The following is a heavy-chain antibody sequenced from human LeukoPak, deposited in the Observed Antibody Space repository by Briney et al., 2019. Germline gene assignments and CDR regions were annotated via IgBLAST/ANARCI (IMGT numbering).Heavy chain of an antibody. Sequence: SETLSLTCAVYGGSFSGYYWSWIRQPPGKGLEWIGEINHSGSTNYNPSLKSRVTISVDTSKNQFSLKLSSVTAADTAVYYCASSDYDYYYYYGMDVWGQGTTVTVS. CDR2: INHSGST. J-gene: IGHJ6*02. CDR1: GGSFSGYY. D-gene: IGHD4-17*01. V-gene: IGHV4-34*01. CDR3: ASSDYDYYYYYGMDV.